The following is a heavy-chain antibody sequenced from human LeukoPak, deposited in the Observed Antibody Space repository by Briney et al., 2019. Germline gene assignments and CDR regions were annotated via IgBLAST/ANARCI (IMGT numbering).Heavy chain of an antibody. CDR2: VISTFDTV. CDR1: GTFSTHA. Sequence: SVKVSCKASGTFSTHAFSWVRQAPGQGLEWMRRVISTFDTVFYAQKFQDRVTITTDKSTSTAYMELSSLRSEDTAVYYCARDSKTLTTEPGHFYYGGTGTLVSVSP. D-gene: IGHD4-17*01. J-gene: IGHJ4*02. V-gene: IGHV1-69*05. CDR3: ARDSKTLTTEPGHFYY.